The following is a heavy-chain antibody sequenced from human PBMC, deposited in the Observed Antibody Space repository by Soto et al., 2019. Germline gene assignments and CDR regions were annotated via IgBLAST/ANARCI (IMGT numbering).Heavy chain of an antibody. Sequence: QVQLVQSGAEVKKPGSSVKVSCKASGGTLSSYTISWVRQAPGQGLEWMGRIIAILGIANYAQKFQDRVTITADKSTSTAYMELSSLRSEDTAMYYCASVTDTTTSYHYWGQGTLVTVSS. CDR3: ASVTDTTTSYHY. V-gene: IGHV1-69*02. CDR2: IIAILGIA. D-gene: IGHD1-26*01. J-gene: IGHJ4*02. CDR1: GGTLSSYT.